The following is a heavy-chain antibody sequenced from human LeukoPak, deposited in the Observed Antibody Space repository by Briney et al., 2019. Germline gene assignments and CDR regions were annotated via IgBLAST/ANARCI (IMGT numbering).Heavy chain of an antibody. J-gene: IGHJ4*02. D-gene: IGHD6-6*01. CDR2: INPNSGGT. V-gene: IGHV1-2*04. CDR1: GYTFTSYG. Sequence: ASVKVSCKASGYTFTSYGISWVRQAPGQGLEWMGWINPNSGGTNYAQKFQGWVTMTRDTSISTAYMELSRLRSDDTAVYYCARGSTVAARRVWYFDYWGQGTLVTVSS. CDR3: ARGSTVAARRVWYFDY.